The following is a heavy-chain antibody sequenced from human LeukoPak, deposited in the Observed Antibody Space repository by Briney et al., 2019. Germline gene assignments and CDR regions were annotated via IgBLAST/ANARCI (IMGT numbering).Heavy chain of an antibody. J-gene: IGHJ4*02. D-gene: IGHD6-13*01. CDR1: GGSISSYY. CDR2: IYYSGST. V-gene: IGHV4-59*01. CDR3: ARGGIAAAEPNFDY. Sequence: PSETLSLTCTVSGGSISSYYWSWIRQPPGKGLEWIGYIYYSGSTNYNPSLKSRVTISVDTSKNQFSLKLSSVTAADTAVYYCARGGIAAAEPNFDYWGQGTLVTVSS.